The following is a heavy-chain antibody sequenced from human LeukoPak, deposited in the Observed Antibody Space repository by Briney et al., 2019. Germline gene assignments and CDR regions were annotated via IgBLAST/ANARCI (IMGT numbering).Heavy chain of an antibody. CDR1: GNTLSSYD. CDR3: ASPVASDAFDI. CDR2: MNPNSGNT. J-gene: IGHJ3*02. D-gene: IGHD6-19*01. V-gene: IGHV1-8*01. Sequence: GASMQVSCKASGNTLSSYDINWVRQATGQGLEWMGWMNPNSGNTGYAQKFQGRVTMTRNTSISTAYLELSSLRSEDTAVYYCASPVASDAFDIWGQGTMVTVSS.